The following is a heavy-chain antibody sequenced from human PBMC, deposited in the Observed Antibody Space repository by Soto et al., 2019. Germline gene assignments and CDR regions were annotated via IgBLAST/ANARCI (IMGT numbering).Heavy chain of an antibody. V-gene: IGHV6-1*01. Sequence: PSQTLSLTCAISGDSVSRTTAAWNWIRQFPSRGLEWLGRTYYTSKWFSDYAVSVKSRLTINADTSTNQFSLQLNSVTPDDAAVYYCARDEGALNSWGQGTPVTVSS. J-gene: IGHJ4*02. CDR2: TYYTSKWFS. CDR3: ARDEGALNS. CDR1: GDSVSRTTAA.